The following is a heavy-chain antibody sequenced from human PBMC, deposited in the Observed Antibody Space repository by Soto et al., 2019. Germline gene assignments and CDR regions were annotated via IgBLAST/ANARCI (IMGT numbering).Heavy chain of an antibody. CDR2: IYYSGST. D-gene: IGHD3-22*01. CDR3: ARDFRSDFRSGYYDY. J-gene: IGHJ4*02. CDR1: GGSISSGDYY. Sequence: SETLSLTCTVSGGSISSGDYYWSWIRQPPGKGLEWIGYIYYSGSTYYNPSLKSRVTISVDTSKNQFSLKLSSVTAADTAVYYCARDFRSDFRSGYYDYWGQGTLV. V-gene: IGHV4-30-4*01.